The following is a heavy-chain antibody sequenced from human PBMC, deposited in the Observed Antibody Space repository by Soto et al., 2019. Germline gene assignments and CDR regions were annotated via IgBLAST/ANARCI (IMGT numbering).Heavy chain of an antibody. CDR2: ISGSGTNT. V-gene: IGHV3-23*01. J-gene: IGHJ4*02. CDR3: NTGIDY. D-gene: IGHD3-10*01. CDR1: GFTFTSYA. Sequence: EVQLLESGGGLAQPGGSLRRSCAASGFTFTSYAMTWVRQAPGKGLEWVSTISGSGTNTYYADAVEGRFTISRDNSKNTLYLQMNSLRAEDTAIYFCNTGIDYWGQGTLVSVSS.